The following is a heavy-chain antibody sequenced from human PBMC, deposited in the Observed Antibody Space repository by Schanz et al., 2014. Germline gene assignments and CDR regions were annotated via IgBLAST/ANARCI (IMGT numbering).Heavy chain of an antibody. CDR1: GFTFSSYT. J-gene: IGHJ5*02. V-gene: IGHV3-30*14. Sequence: QVQLVESGGGVVQPGRSLRLSCAASGFTFSSYTMHWVRQAPGTGLEWVAVISYDGTNKYYADSVKGRFTISRDNSKNTVYLQMNSLRADDTAVYYCAKSRSWYVWLDPWGQGTLVTVSS. D-gene: IGHD3-10*01. CDR2: ISYDGTNK. CDR3: AKSRSWYVWLDP.